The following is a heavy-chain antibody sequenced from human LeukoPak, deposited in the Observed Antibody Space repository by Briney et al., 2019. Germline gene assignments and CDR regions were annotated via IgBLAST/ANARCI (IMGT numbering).Heavy chain of an antibody. J-gene: IGHJ4*02. D-gene: IGHD1-14*01. CDR1: GGSINTYY. CDR2: IYYTGST. CDR3: ARGANRLDS. V-gene: IGHV4-59*12. Sequence: SETLSLTCSVSGGSINTYYWSWIRQTPGKGLEWIGFIYYTGSTNYNPSLKSRVTMSVDTSKSQFSLKLTSVTAADTALFYCARGANRLDSWGRGTLVTVSS.